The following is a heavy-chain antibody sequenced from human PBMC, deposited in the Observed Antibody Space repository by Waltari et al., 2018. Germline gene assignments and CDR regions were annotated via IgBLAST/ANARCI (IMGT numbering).Heavy chain of an antibody. Sequence: EVQLVESGGGLVKPGGSLRLSCAASGFTFSSYSMNWVRQAPGKGLEWASSISSSSSYIYYADSLKGRFTISRDNAKNSLYLQMNSLRAEDTAVYYCARRSIDAFDIWGQGTMVTVSS. CDR1: GFTFSSYS. CDR3: ARRSIDAFDI. CDR2: ISSSSSYI. J-gene: IGHJ3*02. V-gene: IGHV3-21*01.